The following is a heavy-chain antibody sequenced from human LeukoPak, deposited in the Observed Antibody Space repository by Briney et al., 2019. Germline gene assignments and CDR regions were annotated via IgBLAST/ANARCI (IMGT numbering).Heavy chain of an antibody. Sequence: ASETLSLTCIVAGASISSGNYYWTWIRQPPGKGLEWLGSIYHSGSTYYNPSLKSRATISVDTSKNQFSLKLSSVTAADTAVYYCGQLLGVGGWYINYWGQGTLVTVSS. CDR3: GQLLGVGGWYINY. CDR1: GASISSGNYY. D-gene: IGHD6-19*01. CDR2: IYHSGST. J-gene: IGHJ4*02. V-gene: IGHV4-39*07.